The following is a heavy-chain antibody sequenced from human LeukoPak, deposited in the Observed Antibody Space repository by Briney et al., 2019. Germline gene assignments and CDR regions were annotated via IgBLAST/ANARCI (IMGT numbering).Heavy chain of an antibody. V-gene: IGHV4-59*01. Sequence: SETLSLTCTVSGGSISSYYWSWIRQPPGKGLEWIGYIYYSGSTNYNPSLKSRVTISVVTSKNQFSLKLSSVTAADTAVYYCARGLQDILTGYYKGYFDYWGQGTLVTVSS. D-gene: IGHD3-9*01. J-gene: IGHJ4*02. CDR3: ARGLQDILTGYYKGYFDY. CDR1: GGSISSYY. CDR2: IYYSGST.